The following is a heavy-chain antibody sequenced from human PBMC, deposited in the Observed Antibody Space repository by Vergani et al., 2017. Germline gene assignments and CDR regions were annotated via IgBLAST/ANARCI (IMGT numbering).Heavy chain of an antibody. CDR2: IKQDGSEK. V-gene: IGHV3-7*01. CDR3: ARDLRGSYYYYYMDV. Sequence: EVQLVESGGGLVQPGGSLRLSCAASGFTFSSYWMSWVRQAPGKGLEWVANIKQDGSEKYYVDSVKGRFTISRDNAKNSLYRQMNSLRAEDTAVYYCARDLRGSYYYYYMDVWGKGTTVTVSS. CDR1: GFTFSSYW. D-gene: IGHD3-16*01. J-gene: IGHJ6*03.